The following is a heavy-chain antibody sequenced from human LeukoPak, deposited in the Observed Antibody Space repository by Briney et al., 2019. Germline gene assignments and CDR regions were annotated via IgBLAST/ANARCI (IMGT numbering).Heavy chain of an antibody. J-gene: IGHJ6*03. Sequence: SETLSLTCAVYGGSFSGYYWGWIRQPPGKGLEWIGSIYHSGFTYYNPSLKSRLTISVDTSKNQFSLKLSSVTAADTAVYYCARTGYSSSWFTHHYYYMDVWGKGTTVTISS. V-gene: IGHV4-34*01. D-gene: IGHD6-13*01. CDR3: ARTGYSSSWFTHHYYYMDV. CDR1: GGSFSGYY. CDR2: IYHSGFT.